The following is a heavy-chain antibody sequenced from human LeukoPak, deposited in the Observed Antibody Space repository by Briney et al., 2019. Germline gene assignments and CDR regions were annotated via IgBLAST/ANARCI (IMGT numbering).Heavy chain of an antibody. CDR2: IYYSGST. J-gene: IGHJ6*03. Sequence: SETLSLTCTVSGGSISSGGYYWSWIRQHPGKGLEWIGYIYYSGSTYYNPSLKSRVTISVDTSKNQFSLKLSSVTAADTAVYYCARQGYCSSTSCSHYYYYYYMDVWGKGTTVTVSS. V-gene: IGHV4-31*03. CDR3: ARQGYCSSTSCSHYYYYYYMDV. D-gene: IGHD2-2*01. CDR1: GGSISSGGYY.